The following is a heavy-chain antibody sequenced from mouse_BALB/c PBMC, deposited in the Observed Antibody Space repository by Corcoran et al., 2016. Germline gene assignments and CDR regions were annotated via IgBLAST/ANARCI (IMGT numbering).Heavy chain of an antibody. CDR3: VRDYGYSAMDY. CDR2: INPYNDGT. V-gene: IGHV1S136*01. J-gene: IGHJ4*01. D-gene: IGHD1-2*01. CDR1: GYTFTSYV. Sequence: EVQLQQSGPELVKPGASVKMSCKASGYTFTSYVMHWVKQKPGQGLEWIGYINPYNDGTKYNEKFKGKATLTSDKSSSTAYMELSSLTSEDSAVYYCVRDYGYSAMDYWGQGTSVTVSS.